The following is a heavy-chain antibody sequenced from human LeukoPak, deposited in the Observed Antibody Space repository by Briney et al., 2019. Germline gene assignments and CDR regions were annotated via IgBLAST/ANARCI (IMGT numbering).Heavy chain of an antibody. CDR3: ARQTHYYDSSGFPDY. CDR2: IYYSGST. V-gene: IGHV4-59*08. D-gene: IGHD3-22*01. Sequence: SETLSLTCAVSGGSISSYYWSWIRQPPGKGLEWIGYIYYSGSTNYNPSLKSRVTISVDTSKNQFSLKLSSVTAADTAVYYCARQTHYYDSSGFPDYWGQGTLVTVSS. CDR1: GGSISSYY. J-gene: IGHJ4*02.